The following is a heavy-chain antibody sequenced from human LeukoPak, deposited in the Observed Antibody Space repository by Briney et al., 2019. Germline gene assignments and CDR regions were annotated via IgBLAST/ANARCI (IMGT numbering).Heavy chain of an antibody. CDR2: MNPNSGNT. Sequence: ASVKVSCKASGYTFTSYDIHWVRQATGQGLEWMGWMNPNSGNTGYAQKFQGRVTMTRSTSISTAYIELRSLRSEDTAVYYCAARWGDGYNYLPNPADHWGQGTLVTVSS. D-gene: IGHD5-24*01. CDR3: AARWGDGYNYLPNPADH. CDR1: GYTFTSYD. V-gene: IGHV1-8*01. J-gene: IGHJ4*02.